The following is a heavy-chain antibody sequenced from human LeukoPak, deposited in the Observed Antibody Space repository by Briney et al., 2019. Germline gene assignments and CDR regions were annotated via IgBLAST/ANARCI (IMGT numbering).Heavy chain of an antibody. CDR1: GFTFSTYS. Sequence: PGGSLRLSCAASGFTFSTYSMNWVRQAPGEGLEWVSYISSSSSTIFYADSVKGRFTISRDNAKNSMYLQMSSLRAEDTALYYCARGQQLGGFYYYYYMDVWGKGTTVTVSS. V-gene: IGHV3-48*01. CDR2: ISSSSSTI. CDR3: ARGQQLGGFYYYYYMDV. D-gene: IGHD6-6*01. J-gene: IGHJ6*03.